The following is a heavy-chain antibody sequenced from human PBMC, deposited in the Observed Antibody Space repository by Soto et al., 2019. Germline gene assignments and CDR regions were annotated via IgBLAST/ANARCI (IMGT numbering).Heavy chain of an antibody. D-gene: IGHD1-26*01. CDR2: VSFDSKNK. J-gene: IGHJ6*02. CDR1: GFSFEAYG. V-gene: IGHV3-30*18. CDR3: AKESVEATYSYYGMDV. Sequence: GGSLRLSCGGSGFSFEAYGMHWVRQAPGKGLEWVATVSFDSKNKYYIDSVEGRFTISRDNSKKMLSLQMTSLRHEDTAVYYCAKESVEATYSYYGMDVWGPGTTVTVSS.